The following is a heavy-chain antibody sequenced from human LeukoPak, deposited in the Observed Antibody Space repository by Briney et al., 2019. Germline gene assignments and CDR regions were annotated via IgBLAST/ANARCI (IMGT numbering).Heavy chain of an antibody. CDR2: ISTYNGNT. V-gene: IGHV1-18*01. CDR3: ARQTVTTHYHSYMDV. J-gene: IGHJ6*03. Sequence: GASVKVSCKASGYSFTSYGISWLWQAPGQGLEYMGRISTYNGNTNYAQKLQGRVTMTTDTSTSTAYVELRSLRSDDTAVYYCARQTVTTHYHSYMDVWGKGTTVTVSS. CDR1: GYSFTSYG. D-gene: IGHD4-11*01.